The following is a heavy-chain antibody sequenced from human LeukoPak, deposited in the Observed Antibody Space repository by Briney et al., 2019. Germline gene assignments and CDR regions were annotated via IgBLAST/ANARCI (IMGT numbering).Heavy chain of an antibody. CDR2: IYYSGST. J-gene: IGHJ4*02. Sequence: SETLSLTCTVSGASISSYYWSWIRQPPGKGLEWIGYIYYSGSTNYNPSLKSRVTISVDTSKNHFSLKLSSVTAADTAVYYCARGRAFFDWGQGTLVTVSS. CDR3: ARGRAFFD. D-gene: IGHD3-3*02. V-gene: IGHV4-59*12. CDR1: GASISSYY.